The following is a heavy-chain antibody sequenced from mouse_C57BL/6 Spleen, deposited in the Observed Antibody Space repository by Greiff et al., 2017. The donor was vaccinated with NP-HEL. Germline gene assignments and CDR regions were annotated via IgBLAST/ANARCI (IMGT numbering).Heavy chain of an antibody. J-gene: IGHJ4*01. CDR3: TTKVTSYYAMDY. Sequence: VQLQQSGAELVRPGTSVKVSCKASGYAFTNYLIEWVKQRPGQGLEWIGVINPGSGGTNYNEKFKGKATLTADKSSSTAYMQLSSLTSEDTAVYYCTTKVTSYYAMDYWGQGTSVTVSS. D-gene: IGHD2-5*01. V-gene: IGHV1-54*01. CDR1: GYAFTNYL. CDR2: INPGSGGT.